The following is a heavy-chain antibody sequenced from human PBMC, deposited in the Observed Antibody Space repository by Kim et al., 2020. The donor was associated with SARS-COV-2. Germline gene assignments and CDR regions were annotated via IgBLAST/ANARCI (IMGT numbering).Heavy chain of an antibody. CDR2: IYYSGST. V-gene: IGHV4-39*01. J-gene: IGHJ4*02. CDR3: ARLLPPNYSGYDNFDY. D-gene: IGHD5-12*01. Sequence: SETLYLTCIVTGGSISSSNYYWGWIRQPPGQGLEWIGTIYYSGSTYYNPSLKSRVTISVDTSKNQFSLKLNSVTAADTAVYSCARLLPPNYSGYDNFDYWGQGTLVTVSS. CDR1: GGSISSSNYY.